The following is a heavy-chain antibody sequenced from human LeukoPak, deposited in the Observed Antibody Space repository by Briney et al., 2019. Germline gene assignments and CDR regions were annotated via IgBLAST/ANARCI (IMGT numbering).Heavy chain of an antibody. CDR2: IIPIFGTA. V-gene: IGHV1-69*05. D-gene: IGHD2-2*01. CDR3: ARTFGRPAANGALDI. CDR1: GGTFSSYA. Sequence: SVKVSCKASGGTFSSYAISWVRQAPGQGLEWMGRIIPIFGTANYAQKFQGRVTITTDESTSTAYMELSSLRSEDTAVYCCARTFGRPAANGALDIWGQGTMVTVSS. J-gene: IGHJ3*02.